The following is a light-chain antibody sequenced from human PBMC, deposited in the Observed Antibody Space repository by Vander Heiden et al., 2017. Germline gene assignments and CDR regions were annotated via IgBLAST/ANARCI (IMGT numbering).Light chain of an antibody. CDR1: SSDIGTYKY. Sequence: QSALTQPASVSGSPGQSITISCTGTSSDIGTYKYVSWYQQHPDKAPKLMIYDVSNRPPGISNRFSGSKSGNTASLTISGLQSEDEAYYFCSSYTSSDTLWVFGGGTKLTVL. J-gene: IGLJ3*02. V-gene: IGLV2-14*03. CDR2: DVS. CDR3: SSYTSSDTLWV.